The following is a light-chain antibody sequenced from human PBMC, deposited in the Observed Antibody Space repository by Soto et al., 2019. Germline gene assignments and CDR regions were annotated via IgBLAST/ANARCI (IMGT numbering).Light chain of an antibody. J-gene: IGLJ3*02. CDR1: SSDVGVYNY. Sequence: QSALTQPASVSGSPGQSITISCTGTSSDVGVYNYVSWYQQHPGKAPKLIIYEVTNRPSGVSDRFSGSKSGNTASLTISGLQAEDEADYYCSSYTSSTSWVFGGGTKLT. CDR2: EVT. CDR3: SSYTSSTSWV. V-gene: IGLV2-14*01.